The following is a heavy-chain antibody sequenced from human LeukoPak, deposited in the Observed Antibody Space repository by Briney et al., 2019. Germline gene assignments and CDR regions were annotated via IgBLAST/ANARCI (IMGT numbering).Heavy chain of an antibody. J-gene: IGHJ6*03. Sequence: GGSLRLSCAASEFTFSRYAMTWVRQAPGKGLEWVSSISAGGGSTSYADSAKGRFTISRENSKKTVYLQMNSLRAEDTALYYCAKDSSGWSHVYMDVWGKGTTVTVSS. CDR1: EFTFSRYA. D-gene: IGHD6-19*01. V-gene: IGHV3-23*01. CDR3: AKDSSGWSHVYMDV. CDR2: ISAGGGST.